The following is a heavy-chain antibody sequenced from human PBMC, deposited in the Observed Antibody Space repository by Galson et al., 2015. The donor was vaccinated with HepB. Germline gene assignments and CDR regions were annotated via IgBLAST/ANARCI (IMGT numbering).Heavy chain of an antibody. CDR3: TRGANPSLYSSSWFEPFDY. Sequence: SLRLSCAASGFTFGDYAMSWVRQAPGKGLEWVGFIRSKAYGGTTEYAASVKGRFTISRDDSKSIAYLQMNSLKTEDTAVYYCTRGANPSLYSSSWFEPFDYWGQGTLVTVSS. D-gene: IGHD6-13*01. J-gene: IGHJ4*02. CDR2: IRSKAYGGTT. V-gene: IGHV3-49*04. CDR1: GFTFGDYA.